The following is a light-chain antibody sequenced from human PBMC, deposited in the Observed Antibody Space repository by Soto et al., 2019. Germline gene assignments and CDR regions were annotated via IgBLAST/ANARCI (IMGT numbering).Light chain of an antibody. V-gene: IGKV1-13*02. CDR3: QQCNSYPFT. CDR2: DAS. Sequence: AIQLTQSPSSLSASVGDRVTITCRTSQGISSALAWYQQKPGKAPKLLIYDASSLESGVPSRFSGSGSGTDFTLTISSLQPEDFATYYCQQCNSYPFTFCPGTKVDIK. CDR1: QGISSA. J-gene: IGKJ3*01.